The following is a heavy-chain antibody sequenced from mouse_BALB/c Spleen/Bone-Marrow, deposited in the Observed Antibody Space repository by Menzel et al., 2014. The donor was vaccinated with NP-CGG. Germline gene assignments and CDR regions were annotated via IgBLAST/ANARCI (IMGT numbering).Heavy chain of an antibody. D-gene: IGHD1-1*01. Sequence: EVQLVESGPGLVKPSQSLSLTCTVTGYSITSDYAWNWIRQFPENKLEWMGYMSSSGSTSYRPSLKSRISITRDTSKNQFFLQLNSVTAEDTGTYYCARDYYGSSYFDYWGQGTTLTVSS. CDR1: GYSITSDYA. V-gene: IGHV3-2*02. J-gene: IGHJ2*01. CDR2: MSSSGST. CDR3: ARDYYGSSYFDY.